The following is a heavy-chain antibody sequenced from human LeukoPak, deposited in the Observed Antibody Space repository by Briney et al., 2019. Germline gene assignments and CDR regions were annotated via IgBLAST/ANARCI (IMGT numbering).Heavy chain of an antibody. V-gene: IGHV3-33*01. J-gene: IGHJ6*04. CDR3: AMCIAAAGTRRDYYYYGMDV. D-gene: IGHD6-13*01. Sequence: GRSLRLSCAASGFSFSSYGMHWVRQAPGKGLEWVAVIWYDGSNKYYADSVKGRFTISRDNSKNTLYLQMNSLRAEDTAVYYCAMCIAAAGTRRDYYYYGMDVWGKGTTVTVSS. CDR2: IWYDGSNK. CDR1: GFSFSSYG.